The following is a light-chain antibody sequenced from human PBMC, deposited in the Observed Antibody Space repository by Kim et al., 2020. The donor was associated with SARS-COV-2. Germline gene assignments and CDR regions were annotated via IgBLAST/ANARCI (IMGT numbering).Light chain of an antibody. CDR3: SSYAGSSWV. CDR1: SSHIGAYNY. J-gene: IGLJ3*02. Sequence: PGQSVTISGTGTSSHIGAYNYGSGYQQHPGKAPKVMIYEVSERPSGVPDRFSGSKSGSTASLTVSGLQAEDEADYYCSSYAGSSWVFGGGTKLTVL. CDR2: EVS. V-gene: IGLV2-8*01.